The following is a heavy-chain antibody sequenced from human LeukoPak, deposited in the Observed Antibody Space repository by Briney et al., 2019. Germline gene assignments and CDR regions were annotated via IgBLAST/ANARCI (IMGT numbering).Heavy chain of an antibody. V-gene: IGHV3-30*02. J-gene: IGHJ4*02. CDR2: IRYDGSNK. Sequence: TGGSLRLSCAASGFTFSSYGMHWVRQAPGKGLEWVAFIRYDGSNKYYADSVKGRFTISRDNSKNTLYLQMNSLRAEDTAVYYCARLYYDSTYYFDYWGQGTLVTVSS. CDR1: GFTFSSYG. CDR3: ARLYYDSTYYFDY. D-gene: IGHD3-22*01.